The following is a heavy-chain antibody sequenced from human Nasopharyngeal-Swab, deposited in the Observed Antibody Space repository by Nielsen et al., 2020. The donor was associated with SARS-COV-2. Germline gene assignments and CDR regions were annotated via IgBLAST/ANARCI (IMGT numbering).Heavy chain of an antibody. CDR1: AGSSSSYY. CDR3: ARATSLIGVWGSYRYTGHDY. V-gene: IGHV4-59*13. CDR2: IYYSGST. Sequence: SETLSLTCTVSAGSSSSYYWSWIRQPPGKGLEWIGYIYYSGSTNYNPSLKSRVTISVDTSKNQFSLKLSSVTAADTAVYYCARATSLIGVWGSYRYTGHDYWGQGTLVTVSS. D-gene: IGHD3-16*02. J-gene: IGHJ4*02.